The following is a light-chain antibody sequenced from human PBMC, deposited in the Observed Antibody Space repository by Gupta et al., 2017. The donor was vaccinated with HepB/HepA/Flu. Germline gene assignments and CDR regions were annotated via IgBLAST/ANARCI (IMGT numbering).Light chain of an antibody. J-gene: IGLJ2*01. CDR2: GNS. CDR3: QSYDSSLSGVV. Sequence: QSVLTQPPSVSAAPGQRVTIPCTGSSSNIGAGYDVHWYQQLPGTAPKLLIYGNSNRPSGVPDRFSGSKSGTSASLAITGLQAEDEADYYCQSYDSSLSGVVFGGGTKLTAL. V-gene: IGLV1-40*01. CDR1: SSNIGAGYD.